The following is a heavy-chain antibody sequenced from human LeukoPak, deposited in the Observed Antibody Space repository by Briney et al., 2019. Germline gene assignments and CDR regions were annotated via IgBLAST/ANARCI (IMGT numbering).Heavy chain of an antibody. CDR1: GGSISSNTYH. CDR3: ARLRGSYGGDAFDI. D-gene: IGHD1-26*01. V-gene: IGHV4-39*01. CDR2: IPYSGSA. Sequence: SETLSLTCTVSGGSISSNTYHWGWIRQPPGKGLEWIGTIPYSGSAYYNPSLKSRVATSVDTSKNQLSLKLSSVTAADTAVYYCARLRGSYGGDAFDIWGQGTVVTVSS. J-gene: IGHJ3*02.